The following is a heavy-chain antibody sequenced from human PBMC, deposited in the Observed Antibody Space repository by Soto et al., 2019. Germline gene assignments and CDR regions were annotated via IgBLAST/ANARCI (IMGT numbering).Heavy chain of an antibody. J-gene: IGHJ5*02. CDR3: ARDRANGYTYGSSGWFDP. V-gene: IGHV4-4*02. CDR2: IYHSGGT. Sequence: QVQLQESGPGLVEPSGTLSLTCTVSGGSISSNHWWSWVRQPPGKELEGIGEIYHSGGTNHNPSPRRRVTISLDKSQNQFSLKLDAVTAADTAVYYCARDRANGYTYGSSGWFDPWGQGTLVTVSS. D-gene: IGHD5-18*01. CDR1: GGSISSNHW.